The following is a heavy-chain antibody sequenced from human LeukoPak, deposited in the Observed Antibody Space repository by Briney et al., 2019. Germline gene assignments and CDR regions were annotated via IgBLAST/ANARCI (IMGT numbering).Heavy chain of an antibody. CDR3: ARSIFDTVGAFDI. CDR2: IYPGDSDT. CDR1: GYSFTSYW. J-gene: IGHJ3*02. V-gene: IGHV5-51*01. D-gene: IGHD4-23*01. Sequence: GESLKISCKGSGYSFTSYWISWVRQMPGKGLEWMGIIYPGDSDTRYSPSFQGQVTISADKSISTAYLQWSSLRASDTAMYYCARSIFDTVGAFDIWGQGTMVTVSS.